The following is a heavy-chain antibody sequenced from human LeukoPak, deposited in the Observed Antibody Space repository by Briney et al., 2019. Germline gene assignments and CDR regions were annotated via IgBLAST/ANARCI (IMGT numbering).Heavy chain of an antibody. J-gene: IGHJ5*02. CDR2: IYYSGTT. Sequence: SETLSLTCTVSGGSISRYYWSWIRQPPGKGLEWIGYIYYSGTTNYNPSLKSRVTISVDTSENQFSLKLSSVTAADTAVYYCVRRSSWSTYNYFDPWGQGTLVIVSS. CDR1: GGSISRYY. CDR3: VRRSSWSTYNYFDP. D-gene: IGHD6-13*01. V-gene: IGHV4-59*08.